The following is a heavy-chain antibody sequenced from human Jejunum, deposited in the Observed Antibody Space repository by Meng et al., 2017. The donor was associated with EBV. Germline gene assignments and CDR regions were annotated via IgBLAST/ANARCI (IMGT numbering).Heavy chain of an antibody. J-gene: IGHJ4*02. CDR3: ATGQGDSRYYFDS. CDR1: GFTLSTYW. D-gene: IGHD3-10*01. V-gene: IGHV3-74*01. CDR2: ISSDGRSI. Sequence: HLVGSGEGLVQPGESLRLSCAASGFTLSTYWMHWVRQAPGKGLVWVSRISSDGRSITYADSVKGRFTISRDNAKNTLYLQMNSLRVEDTAVYYCATGQGDSRYYFDSWSQGTLVTVSS.